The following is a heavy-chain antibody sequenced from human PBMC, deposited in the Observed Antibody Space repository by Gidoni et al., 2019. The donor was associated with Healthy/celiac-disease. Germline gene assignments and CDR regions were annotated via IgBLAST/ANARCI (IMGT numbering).Heavy chain of an antibody. Sequence: QVQLQQWGAGLLKPSETLSLTCAVYGGSFSGYYWSWIRQPPGKGLEWIGEINHSGSTNYNPSLKSRVTISVDTSKNQFSLKLSSVTAADTAVYYCARGRGIAAAGTLDYWGQGTLVTVSS. J-gene: IGHJ4*02. CDR1: GGSFSGYY. D-gene: IGHD6-13*01. CDR2: INHSGST. CDR3: ARGRGIAAAGTLDY. V-gene: IGHV4-34*01.